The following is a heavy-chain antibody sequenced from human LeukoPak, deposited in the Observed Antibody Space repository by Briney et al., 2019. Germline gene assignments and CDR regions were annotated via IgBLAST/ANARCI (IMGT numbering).Heavy chain of an antibody. J-gene: IGHJ4*02. V-gene: IGHV6-1*01. CDR2: TYYRSKWYN. CDR1: GDSVSSNSAA. D-gene: IGHD6-13*01. CDR3: AYSSNWYYVLHLVFDY. Sequence: SQTLSLTCGISGDSVSSNSAAWSWIRQSPSRGLEWLGRTYYRSKWYNDYAVSVKRRITIVPDTSKNHFSLHLNSVTPEDTAVYYCAYSSNWYYVLHLVFDYWGQGVLVTVSS.